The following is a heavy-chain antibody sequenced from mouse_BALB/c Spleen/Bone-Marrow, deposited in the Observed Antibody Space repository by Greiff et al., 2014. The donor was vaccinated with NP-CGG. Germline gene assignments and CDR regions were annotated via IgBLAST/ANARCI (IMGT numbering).Heavy chain of an antibody. CDR3: TREREGDGYYDFDY. Sequence: VQLQQSGPGLVAPSQSLTITCTVSGFSLASYGIHWVRQPPGKGLEWLGVIWASGATNYNSALMSRLSISKDNSKSQVFLKMNSLQIDDTAMFYCTREREGDGYYDFDYWGQGTIFTVSS. J-gene: IGHJ2*01. CDR2: IWASGAT. V-gene: IGHV2-9*02. CDR1: GFSLASYG. D-gene: IGHD2-3*01.